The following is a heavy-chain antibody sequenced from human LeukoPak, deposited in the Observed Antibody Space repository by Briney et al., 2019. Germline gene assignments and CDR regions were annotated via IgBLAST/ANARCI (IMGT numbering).Heavy chain of an antibody. D-gene: IGHD1-26*01. CDR2: IYSGGST. CDR1: GFTVSSNY. V-gene: IGHV3-66*01. CDR3: AREGEVGAINY. J-gene: IGHJ4*02. Sequence: GGSLRLSCAASGFTVSSNYMSWVRQAPGKGLEWGSVIYSGGSTYYADSVKGRFTISRGNSKNTLYLQMNSLRAEDTAVYYCAREGEVGAINYWGQGTLVTVSS.